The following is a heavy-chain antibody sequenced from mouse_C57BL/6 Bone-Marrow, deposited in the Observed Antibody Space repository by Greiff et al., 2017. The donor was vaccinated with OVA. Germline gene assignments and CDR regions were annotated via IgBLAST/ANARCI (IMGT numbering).Heavy chain of an antibody. V-gene: IGHV1-61*01. Sequence: QVQLQQPGAELVRPGSSVKLSCKASGYTFTSYWMDWVKQRPGQGLEWIGNIYPSDSETHYNHKFKDKATLTVDKSSSTAYMQLRSLTSEDSAVYYCARGFGEDYWGQGTTRTVSS. J-gene: IGHJ2*01. CDR3: ARGFGEDY. CDR1: GYTFTSYW. CDR2: IYPSDSET.